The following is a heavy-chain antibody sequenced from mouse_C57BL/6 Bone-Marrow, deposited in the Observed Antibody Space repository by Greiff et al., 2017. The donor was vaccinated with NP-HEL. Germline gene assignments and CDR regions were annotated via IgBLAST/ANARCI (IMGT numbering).Heavy chain of an antibody. V-gene: IGHV1-81*01. D-gene: IGHD4-1*01. Sequence: QVQLQQSGAELARPGASVKLSCKASGYTFTSYGISWVKQRTGQGLEWIGEIYPRSGNTYYTEKFKGKATLTADKSSSTAYMELRRLTSEDSAVYFCARRKLTGTFAYWGQGTLVTVSA. CDR1: GYTFTSYG. J-gene: IGHJ3*01. CDR3: ARRKLTGTFAY. CDR2: IYPRSGNT.